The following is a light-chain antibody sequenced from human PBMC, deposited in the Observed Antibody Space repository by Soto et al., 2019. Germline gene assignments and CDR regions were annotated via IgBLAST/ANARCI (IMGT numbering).Light chain of an antibody. Sequence: EIVLTQSPATLSLYPGERATLSCRASQSIGSYLVWYQQKPGQAPRLLIHGASNRTTGIPARFSGSGSGTDFTLTISSLEPEDFAVYYCQQRSSWPPLFGQGTRLEIK. J-gene: IGKJ5*01. CDR3: QQRSSWPPL. CDR1: QSIGSY. CDR2: GAS. V-gene: IGKV3-11*01.